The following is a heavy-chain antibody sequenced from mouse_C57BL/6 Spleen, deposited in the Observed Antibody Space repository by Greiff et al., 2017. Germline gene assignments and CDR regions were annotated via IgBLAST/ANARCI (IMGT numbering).Heavy chain of an antibody. D-gene: IGHD2-5*01. J-gene: IGHJ2*01. V-gene: IGHV1-80*01. CDR1: GYAFSSYW. CDR2: IYPGDGDT. CDR3: ARGDYSNYVPFDY. Sequence: QVQLKESGAELVKPGASVKISCKASGYAFSSYWMNWVKQRPGKGLEWIGQIYPGDGDTNYNGKFKGKATLTAEKSSSTAYMQLSSLTSEDSAVYFCARGDYSNYVPFDYWGQGTTLTVSS.